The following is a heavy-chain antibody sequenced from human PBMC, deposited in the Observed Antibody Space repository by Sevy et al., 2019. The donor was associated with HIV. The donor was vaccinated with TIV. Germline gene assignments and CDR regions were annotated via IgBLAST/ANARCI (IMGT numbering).Heavy chain of an antibody. CDR1: GFTFGDYA. J-gene: IGHJ4*02. Sequence: GGSLRLSCITSGFTFGDYALSWVHQAPGRGLEWIGLIRSKSFRGTTLYAASVRGRFTISRDDSKSIAYLQMNSLRTEDTAVYYCAIGQYQLLSPFDYWGQGALVTVSS. V-gene: IGHV3-49*04. D-gene: IGHD2-2*01. CDR3: AIGQYQLLSPFDY. CDR2: IRSKSFRGTT.